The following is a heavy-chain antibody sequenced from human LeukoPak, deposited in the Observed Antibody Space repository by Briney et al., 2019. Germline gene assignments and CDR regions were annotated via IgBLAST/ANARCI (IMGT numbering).Heavy chain of an antibody. Sequence: GASVKVSCKASGYTFTSYGISWVRQAPGQGLEWMGRIIPILGIANYAQKFQGRVTITADKYTSTAYMELSSLRSEDTAVYYCARDGLGYYYDGWGQGTMVTVSS. CDR2: IIPILGIA. V-gene: IGHV1-69*04. CDR3: ARDGLGYYYDG. CDR1: GYTFTSYG. D-gene: IGHD3-10*01. J-gene: IGHJ3*01.